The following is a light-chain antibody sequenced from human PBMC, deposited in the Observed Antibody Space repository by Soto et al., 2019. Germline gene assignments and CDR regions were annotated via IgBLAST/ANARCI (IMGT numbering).Light chain of an antibody. J-gene: IGLJ1*01. CDR1: SSDVGSYNL. CDR2: EGS. V-gene: IGLV2-23*01. CDR3: CSYAAGSTYV. Sequence: QSVLTQPASVSGSPGQSITISCTGTSSDVGSYNLVSWYQQHPGKAPKLMIYEGSKRPSGVSNRFSGSKSDNTASLTISGLQAEDETDYYCCSYAAGSTYVFGTGTKGTVL.